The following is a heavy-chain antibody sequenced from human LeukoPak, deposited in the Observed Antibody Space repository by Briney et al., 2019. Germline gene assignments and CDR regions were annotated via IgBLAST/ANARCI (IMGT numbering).Heavy chain of an antibody. Sequence: PGGSLRLSCAASGFTFSTYSMNWVRQAPGKGLEWVSSISSSSSYIYYADSVKGRFTISRDNAKNSLYLQMNSLRAEDTAVYYCASASRGYSYGLGYWGQGTLVTVSS. CDR2: ISSSSSYI. J-gene: IGHJ4*02. V-gene: IGHV3-21*01. CDR1: GFTFSTYS. CDR3: ASASRGYSYGLGY. D-gene: IGHD5-18*01.